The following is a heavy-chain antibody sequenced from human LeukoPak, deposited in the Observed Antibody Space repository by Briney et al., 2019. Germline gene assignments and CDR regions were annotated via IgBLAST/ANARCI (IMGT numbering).Heavy chain of an antibody. V-gene: IGHV4-59*08. Sequence: SGTLSLTCTVSGGSISSYYWSWIRQPPGKGLEWIGYIYYSGSTNYNPSLKSRVTISVDTSKNQFSLKLSSVTAADTAVYYCARLIYDSSGYSGWYAFDIWGQGTMVTVSS. D-gene: IGHD3-22*01. CDR1: GGSISSYY. CDR2: IYYSGST. CDR3: ARLIYDSSGYSGWYAFDI. J-gene: IGHJ3*02.